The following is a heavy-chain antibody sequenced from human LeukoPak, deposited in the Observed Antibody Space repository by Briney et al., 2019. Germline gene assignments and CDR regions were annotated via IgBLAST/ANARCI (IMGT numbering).Heavy chain of an antibody. CDR2: ISSSSSYI. D-gene: IGHD3-10*01. CDR3: ASNYYGSGSLGP. Sequence: GGSLRLSCAASGFTFSSFSINWVRQAPGKGLEWVSSISSSSSYIYFADSVKGRFTISRDNAKNSLYLQMNSLRAEDTAVYYCASNYYGSGSLGPWGQGTLVTVSS. CDR1: GFTFSSFS. V-gene: IGHV3-21*01. J-gene: IGHJ5*02.